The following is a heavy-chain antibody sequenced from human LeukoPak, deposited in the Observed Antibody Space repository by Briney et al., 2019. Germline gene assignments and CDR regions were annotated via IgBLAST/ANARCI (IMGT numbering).Heavy chain of an antibody. J-gene: IGHJ4*02. CDR2: ISSTKTYI. V-gene: IGHV3-21*01. D-gene: IGHD5-24*01. CDR1: RFTVTSNY. Sequence: GGSLRLSCAASRFTVTSNYMSWVRQAPGKGLEWVSSISSTKTYIYYADSVKGRFTISRDNAKNSLYLQMNSLRAEDTAMYYCARGRHGYPGGYWGQGTLVTVSS. CDR3: ARGRHGYPGGY.